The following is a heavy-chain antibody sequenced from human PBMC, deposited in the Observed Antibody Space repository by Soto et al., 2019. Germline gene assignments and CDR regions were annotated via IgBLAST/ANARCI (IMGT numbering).Heavy chain of an antibody. D-gene: IGHD6-13*01. CDR3: ARHFGYSSSWYVHFVL. CDR1: GGSISTSSYY. V-gene: IGHV4-39*01. CDR2: VYYSGTT. Sequence: LSLTCTVSGGSISTSSYYWAWIRQPPGKGLEWIGSVYYSGTTYYNPSLKSRVTITADTSNNQFSLKLNYVTASDTAMYFCARHFGYSSSWYVHFVLWGLGTLVTVSS. J-gene: IGHJ4*02.